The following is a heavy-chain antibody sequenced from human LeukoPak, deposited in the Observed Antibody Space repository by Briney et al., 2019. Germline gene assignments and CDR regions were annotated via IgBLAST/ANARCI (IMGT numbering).Heavy chain of an antibody. CDR2: ISSNGGST. J-gene: IGHJ4*02. CDR1: GFTFSSYA. V-gene: IGHV3-64D*06. Sequence: KPGGSLRLSCSASGFTFSSYAMDWVRQAPGKGLEYVLAISSNGGSTYYADSVKGRFTISRDNSKNTLYLQMSSLRADDTAVYYRVKGFYDILTAYWGGGDYWGQGTLGTVS. CDR3: VKGFYDILTAYWGGGDY. D-gene: IGHD3-9*01.